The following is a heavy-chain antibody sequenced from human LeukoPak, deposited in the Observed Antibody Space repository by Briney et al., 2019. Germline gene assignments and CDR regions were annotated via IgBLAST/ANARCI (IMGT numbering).Heavy chain of an antibody. Sequence: SETLSLTCTVSGGSISSSSYYWGWIRQPPGKGLEWIGYIYYSGSTNYNPSLKSRVTISVDTSKNQFSLKLSSVTAADTAVYFCARSRSGSYYSAGLGYWGQGTLVTVSS. J-gene: IGHJ4*02. D-gene: IGHD3-10*01. V-gene: IGHV4-61*05. CDR3: ARSRSGSYYSAGLGY. CDR2: IYYSGST. CDR1: GGSISSSSYY.